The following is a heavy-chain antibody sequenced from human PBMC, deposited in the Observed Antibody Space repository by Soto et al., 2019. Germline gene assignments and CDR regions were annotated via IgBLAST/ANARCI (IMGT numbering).Heavy chain of an antibody. CDR3: ARNTYYYDSSGYWGPPPLGP. V-gene: IGHV4-31*03. J-gene: IGHJ5*02. CDR1: GGSISSGGYY. Sequence: SETLSLTCTVSGGSISSGGYYWSWIRQHPGKGLEWIGYIYYSGSTYYNPSLKSRVTISVDTSKNQFSLKLSSVTAADTAVYYCARNTYYYDSSGYWGPPPLGPWGQGTLVTVS. CDR2: IYYSGST. D-gene: IGHD3-22*01.